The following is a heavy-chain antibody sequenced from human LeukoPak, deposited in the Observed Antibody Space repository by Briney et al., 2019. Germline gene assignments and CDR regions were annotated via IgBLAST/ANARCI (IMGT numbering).Heavy chain of an antibody. CDR1: GFTVSSNY. V-gene: IGHV3-53*01. D-gene: IGHD3-22*01. Sequence: PGGSLRLSCAASGFTVSSNYMNWVRQAPGKGLEWVSAIYSGGSTYYADSVKGRFTISRDNSKNTLYLQMNSLRAEDTAVYYCAKDYYYDSSGYSPFDYWGQGTLVTVSS. CDR2: IYSGGST. CDR3: AKDYYYDSSGYSPFDY. J-gene: IGHJ4*02.